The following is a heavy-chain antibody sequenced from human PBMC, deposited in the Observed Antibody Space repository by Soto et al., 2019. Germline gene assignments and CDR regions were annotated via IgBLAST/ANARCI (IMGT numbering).Heavy chain of an antibody. CDR2: ISGSGVSI. Sequence: GGSLRLSCAASGFTFSSYAMSWVRQAPGKGLEWVSAISGSGVSIYYADSVKGRFIISRDNYKNTLFLQMNSLRAEDTAVYYCATAKLLLPWLFDYWGQGTLVTVSS. J-gene: IGHJ4*02. V-gene: IGHV3-23*01. D-gene: IGHD2-15*01. CDR1: GFTFSSYA. CDR3: ATAKLLLPWLFDY.